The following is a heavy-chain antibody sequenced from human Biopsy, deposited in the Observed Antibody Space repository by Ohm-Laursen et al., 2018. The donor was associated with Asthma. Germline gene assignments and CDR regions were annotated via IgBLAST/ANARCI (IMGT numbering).Heavy chain of an antibody. V-gene: IGHV3-30*18. CDR3: PKDVFPGWEVRRGPDY. CDR1: GFTFSSYG. Sequence: SLRLSCTASGFTFSSYGMHGVRQAPGKGLDWVAVISFDGSNKNYTDSVKGRFTISRDNSRNTLHLQMNSLRAEDTAVYYCPKDVFPGWEVRRGPDYWGQGTLVTVSA. CDR2: ISFDGSNK. J-gene: IGHJ4*02. D-gene: IGHD1-26*01.